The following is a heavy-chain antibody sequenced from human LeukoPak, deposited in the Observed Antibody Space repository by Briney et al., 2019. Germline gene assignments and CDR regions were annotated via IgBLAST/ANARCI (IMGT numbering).Heavy chain of an antibody. CDR2: INHSGST. D-gene: IGHD2-15*01. CDR3: ARAWSNY. CDR1: GGSFRGYY. V-gene: IGHV4-34*01. Sequence: SETLSLTXAVYGGSFRGYYWSWIRQPPGKGLEWIGEINHSGSTNYNPSLKSRVTISVDTSKNQFSLKLSSVTAADTAVYYCARAWSNYWGQGTLVTVSS. J-gene: IGHJ4*02.